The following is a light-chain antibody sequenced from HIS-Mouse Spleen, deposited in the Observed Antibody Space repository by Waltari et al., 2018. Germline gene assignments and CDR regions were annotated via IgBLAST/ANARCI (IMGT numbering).Light chain of an antibody. CDR3: CSYAGSSTWV. CDR2: EGS. CDR1: SSDVGSYNL. Sequence: QSPLTQPASVSGSPGQSITISCTGTSSDVGSYNLVSWYQQHPGKAPKLMIYEGSKRPSGVSKRFSGSKSGNTASLTISGLQAEDEADYYCCSYAGSSTWVFGGGTKLTVL. J-gene: IGLJ3*02. V-gene: IGLV2-23*01.